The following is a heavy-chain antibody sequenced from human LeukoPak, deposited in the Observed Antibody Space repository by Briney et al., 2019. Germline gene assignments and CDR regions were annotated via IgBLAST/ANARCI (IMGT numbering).Heavy chain of an antibody. V-gene: IGHV2-5*02. Sequence: SGPTLVEPTQTLTLTCTFSGFSLTTSGVSVGWIRQPPGKALEWLALIYWDDDNLCSPSLKSRLTITKDTSKNQVVLTMTNMDPVDTATYYCVHTGAPRLNERLYYSYSYMDVWGKGTTVTVSS. J-gene: IGHJ6*03. D-gene: IGHD6-6*01. CDR1: GFSLTTSGVS. CDR3: VHTGAPRLNERLYYSYSYMDV. CDR2: IYWDDDN.